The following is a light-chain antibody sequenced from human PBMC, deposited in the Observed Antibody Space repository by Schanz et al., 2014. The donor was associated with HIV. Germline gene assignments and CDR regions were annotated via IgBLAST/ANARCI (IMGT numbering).Light chain of an antibody. CDR3: QSFDSSLNGVV. Sequence: QLVLAQPPSVSGAPGQRVTISCTGSSSNIGANYDVHWYQLLPGSAPKLLIFDNTNRPSGVPARFSGSKSGSSASLAISGLQAEDEADYFCQSFDSSLNGVVFGEGTKVTVL. V-gene: IGLV1-40*01. J-gene: IGLJ3*02. CDR1: SSNIGANYD. CDR2: DNT.